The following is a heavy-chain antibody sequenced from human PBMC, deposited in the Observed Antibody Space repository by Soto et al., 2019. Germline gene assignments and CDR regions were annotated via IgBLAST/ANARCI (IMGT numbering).Heavy chain of an antibody. J-gene: IGHJ4*02. CDR1: GFSFSSYE. V-gene: IGHV3-48*03. D-gene: IGHD3-3*01. Sequence: PGGSLILSCASSGFSFSSYEMNWVRQGPGKGLEWVSYISSSGTTIYYADSLKGRFTISRDNAKNSLYLQMNGLRAEDTAFYYCATALGSLYDYWGQGALVPVSS. CDR2: ISSSGTTI. CDR3: ATALGSLYDY.